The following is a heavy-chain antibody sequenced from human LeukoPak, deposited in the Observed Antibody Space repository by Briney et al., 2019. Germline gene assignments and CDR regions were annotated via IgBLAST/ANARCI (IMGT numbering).Heavy chain of an antibody. CDR1: GYSFTSYW. D-gene: IGHD6-13*01. CDR3: VRRKPRTRRDMPAAGPHFDY. Sequence: PGESLKISCKDSGYSFTSYWIGWVRQLPGKGLEWMGIIYPGDSDTRYSPSFQGQVTISADKSISSAYLQWTSLKASDTAMYYCVRRKPRTRRDMPAAGPHFDYWGQGTLVTVSS. V-gene: IGHV5-51*01. J-gene: IGHJ4*02. CDR2: IYPGDSDT.